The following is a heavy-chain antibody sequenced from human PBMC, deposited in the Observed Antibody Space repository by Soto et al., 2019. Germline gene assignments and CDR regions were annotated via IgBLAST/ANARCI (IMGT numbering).Heavy chain of an antibody. CDR3: ARGIEGWYQCRYYYGMDV. J-gene: IGHJ6*02. D-gene: IGHD6-19*01. V-gene: IGHV4-59*01. CDR2: IYYSGST. CDR1: GGSISSYY. Sequence: PSETLALTWTVSGGSISSYYWSWIRQPPGKGLEWIGYIYYSGSTNYNPSLKSRVTISVDTSKNQFSLKLSSVTAADTAVYYCARGIEGWYQCRYYYGMDVWGQGTTVTVSS.